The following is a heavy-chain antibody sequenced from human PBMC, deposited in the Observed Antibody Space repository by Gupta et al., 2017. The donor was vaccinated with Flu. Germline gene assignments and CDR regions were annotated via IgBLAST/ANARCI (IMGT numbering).Heavy chain of an antibody. CDR2: INAGNGNT. D-gene: IGHD2-2*01. V-gene: IGHV1-3*01. CDR3: ARWYCSSTSCLAIDY. J-gene: IGHJ4*02. CDR1: GYTFTSYA. Sequence: QVQLVQSGAEVKKPGASVKVSCKASGYTFTSYAMHWVRQAPGQRLEWMGWINAGNGNTKYSQKFQGRVTITRDTSASTAYMELSSLRSEDTAVYYCARWYCSSTSCLAIDYWGQGTLVTVSS.